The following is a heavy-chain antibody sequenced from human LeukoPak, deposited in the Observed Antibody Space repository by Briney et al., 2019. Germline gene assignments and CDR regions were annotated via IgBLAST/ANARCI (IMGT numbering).Heavy chain of an antibody. V-gene: IGHV3-48*04. Sequence: PGGSLRLSCAASGFTFSSHSMNWDRQAPGKGLEWISYITSSSGTIYYADSVKGRFTISRDNAKSSLYLQMNSLRAEDTAVYYCAKVGWGVFDYWGQGTLVTVSS. CDR2: ITSSSGTI. J-gene: IGHJ4*02. D-gene: IGHD3-16*01. CDR3: AKVGWGVFDY. CDR1: GFTFSSHS.